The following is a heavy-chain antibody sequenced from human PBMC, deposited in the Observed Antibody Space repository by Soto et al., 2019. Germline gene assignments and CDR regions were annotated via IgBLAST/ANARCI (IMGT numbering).Heavy chain of an antibody. J-gene: IGHJ4*02. D-gene: IGHD5-18*01. CDR3: EYSPRQYSLSR. CDR2: IYSHDDK. V-gene: IGHV2-5*01. Sequence: QITLKESGPTLVKPTQTLTLTCTFSGSSLSTSAEGVGWIRQPPGKALEWLALIYSHDDKRYSPSLMSRLTTTKDTSKNQVVLTMPTMDPLDTATFAVEYSPRQYSLSRWGQGTLVTVS. CDR1: GSSLSTSAEG.